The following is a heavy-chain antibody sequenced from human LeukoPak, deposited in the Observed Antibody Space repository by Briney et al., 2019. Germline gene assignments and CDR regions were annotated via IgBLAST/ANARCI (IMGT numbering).Heavy chain of an antibody. Sequence: GGSRRLSCAASGFTFSSYSMNWVRQAPGKGLEWVSSISSGSSYIYYADSVKGRFTISRDNAKNSLYLQMNSLRAEDTAVYYCAREDGFDYWGQGTLVTVSS. V-gene: IGHV3-21*01. CDR3: AREDGFDY. CDR1: GFTFSSYS. CDR2: ISSGSSYI. J-gene: IGHJ4*02.